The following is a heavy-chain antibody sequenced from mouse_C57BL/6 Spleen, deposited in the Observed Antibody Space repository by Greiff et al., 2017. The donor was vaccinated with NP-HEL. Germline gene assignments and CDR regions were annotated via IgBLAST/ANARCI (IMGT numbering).Heavy chain of an antibody. V-gene: IGHV5-17*01. J-gene: IGHJ4*01. CDR1: GFTFSDYG. D-gene: IGHD1-1*01. CDR3: ARVYGSSYENAMDY. CDR2: ISSGSSTI. Sequence: EVQLVESGGGLVKPGGSLKLSCAASGFTFSDYGMHWVRQAPEKGLEWVAYISSGSSTIYYVDTVKGRFTISRDNAKNTLFLQMTSLRSEDTAMYYCARVYGSSYENAMDYWGQGTSVTVSS.